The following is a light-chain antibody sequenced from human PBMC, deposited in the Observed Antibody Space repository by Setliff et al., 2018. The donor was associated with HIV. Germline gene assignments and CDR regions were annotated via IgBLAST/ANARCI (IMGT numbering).Light chain of an antibody. V-gene: IGLV1-47*01. CDR1: DSNIGRNY. Sequence: QSVLTQPPSASGAPGQRVTISCSGSDSNIGRNYVYWYQQLPGTAPKLLIYRSNQRPSGVPDRISASQSGTSASLAISGLRSEDEADYYCATWDGSLSSVLFGGGTKVTVL. CDR2: RSN. J-gene: IGLJ2*01. CDR3: ATWDGSLSSVL.